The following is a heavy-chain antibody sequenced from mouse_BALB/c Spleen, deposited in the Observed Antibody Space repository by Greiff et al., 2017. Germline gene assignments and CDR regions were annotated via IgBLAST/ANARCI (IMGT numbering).Heavy chain of an antibody. CDR1: GFTFSSYG. Sequence: EVKLMESGGGLVQPGGSLKLSCAASGFTFSSYGMSWVRQTPDKRLELVATINSNGGSTYYPNSVKGRFTISRDNAKNTLYLQMSSLKSEDTAMYYCAKSTAPFAYWGQGTLVTVSA. V-gene: IGHV5-6-3*01. J-gene: IGHJ3*01. D-gene: IGHD1-2*01. CDR2: INSNGGST. CDR3: AKSTAPFAY.